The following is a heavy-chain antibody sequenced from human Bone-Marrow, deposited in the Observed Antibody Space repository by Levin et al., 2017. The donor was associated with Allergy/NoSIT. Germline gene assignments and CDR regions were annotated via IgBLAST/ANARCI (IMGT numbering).Heavy chain of an antibody. V-gene: IGHV4-59*01. D-gene: IGHD7-27*01. J-gene: IGHJ6*03. Sequence: PSETLSLTCSVSGGSISSYSWSWIRQPPGKGLEWIGFIHNSGSTHYKPSLKSRVTVSVDTSKNHFSLKLTSVTAADTAVYYGAGVLNTITTNWGYYYCMDVWGKGTTVTVS. CDR3: AGVLNTITTNWGYYYCMDV. CDR1: GGSISSYS. CDR2: IHNSGST.